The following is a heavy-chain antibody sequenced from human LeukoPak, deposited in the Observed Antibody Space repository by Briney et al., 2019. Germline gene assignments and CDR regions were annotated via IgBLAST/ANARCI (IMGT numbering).Heavy chain of an antibody. V-gene: IGHV4-34*01. J-gene: IGHJ5*02. Sequence: SETLSLTCAVYGGSFSGYYWSWIRQPPGKGLEWIGEINHSGSTNYNPSLKSRVTISVDTSKNQFSLKLSSVTAADTAVYYCARRERRPGIAVANWFDPWGQGTLVTVSS. CDR1: GGSFSGYY. D-gene: IGHD6-19*01. CDR2: INHSGST. CDR3: ARRERRPGIAVANWFDP.